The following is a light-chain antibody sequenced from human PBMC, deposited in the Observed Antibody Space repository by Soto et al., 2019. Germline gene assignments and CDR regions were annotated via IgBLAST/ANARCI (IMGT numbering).Light chain of an antibody. CDR3: HQYGSSPAT. CDR2: GAS. Sequence: EIVLTQSPGTLSLSPGERATLSCRASQSVSNSFLAWYQQKPGQAPRLLIFGASSRATGIPDRFRGSGSVTDFTLTIRRLEPEDFAVYYCHQYGSSPATFGQGTTVEIK. V-gene: IGKV3-20*01. CDR1: QSVSNSF. J-gene: IGKJ1*01.